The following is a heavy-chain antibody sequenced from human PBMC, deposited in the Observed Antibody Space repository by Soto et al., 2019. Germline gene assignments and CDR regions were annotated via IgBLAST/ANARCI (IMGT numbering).Heavy chain of an antibody. Sequence: SGTLAVSCTLYGGYISIYYWSWIRQPPGKGLEWIGYIYYSGNTNYNPSLKSRVTISVDTSKNQFSLKLSSVTASDTAVYYCARKDYYYGMDVWGQGTTVTVSS. CDR2: IYYSGNT. J-gene: IGHJ6*01. V-gene: IGHV4-59*01. CDR3: ARKDYYYGMDV. CDR1: GGYISIYY.